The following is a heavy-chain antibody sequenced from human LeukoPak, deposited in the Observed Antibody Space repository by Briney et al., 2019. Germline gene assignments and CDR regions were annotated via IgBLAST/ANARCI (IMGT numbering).Heavy chain of an antibody. Sequence: PGGSLRLSCAASGFTLSSYSMNWVRQAPGKGLEWVSYISSSSSTIYYADSVKGRFTISRDNAKNSLYLQMNSLRDEDTAVYYCARGGPRIVGAKIDYWGQGTLVTVSS. V-gene: IGHV3-48*02. J-gene: IGHJ4*02. CDR2: ISSSSSTI. CDR3: ARGGPRIVGAKIDY. D-gene: IGHD1-26*01. CDR1: GFTLSSYS.